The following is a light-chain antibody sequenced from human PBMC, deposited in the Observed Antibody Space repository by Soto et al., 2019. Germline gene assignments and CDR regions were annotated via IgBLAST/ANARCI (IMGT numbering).Light chain of an antibody. CDR2: GAS. Sequence: IVLTQSPGTLSLSPGERATLSCRSSQSVPSDWLAWPRHKPGQAPRLLIYGASTRATGIPARLGGSGSGTEFTLTISSMQAEDFAVYYCQQYNNWWTFGQGTKVEIK. CDR1: QSVPSD. CDR3: QQYNNWWT. J-gene: IGKJ1*01. V-gene: IGKV3-15*01.